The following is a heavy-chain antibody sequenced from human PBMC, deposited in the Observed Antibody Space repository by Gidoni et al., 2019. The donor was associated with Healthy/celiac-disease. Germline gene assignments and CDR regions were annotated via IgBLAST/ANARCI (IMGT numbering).Heavy chain of an antibody. V-gene: IGHV3-23*01. J-gene: IGHJ6*02. D-gene: IGHD3-22*01. CDR3: AKEGSYYDSSGYYYYYGMDV. CDR2: ISGSGGST. CDR1: GFTFSSYA. Sequence: EVQLLESGGGLVQHGGSLRLSCAASGFTFSSYAMSWVRQAPGKGLEWVSAISGSGGSTYYADSVKGRFTISRDNSKNMLYLQMNSLRAEDTAVYYCAKEGSYYDSSGYYYYYGMDVWGQGTTVTVSS.